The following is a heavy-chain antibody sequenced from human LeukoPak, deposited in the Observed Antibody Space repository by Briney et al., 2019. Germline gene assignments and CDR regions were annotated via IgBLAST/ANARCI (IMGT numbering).Heavy chain of an antibody. CDR2: IIPIFGTA. Sequence: EASVKVSCKASGYTFTGYYMHWVRQAPGQGLEWMGGIIPIFGTANCAQKFQGRVTITTDESTSTAYMELSSLRSEDTAVYYCARARGDVVPAAIPDYYYYYMDVWGKGTTVTVSS. CDR1: GYTFTGYY. D-gene: IGHD2-2*02. V-gene: IGHV1-69*05. CDR3: ARARGDVVPAAIPDYYYYYMDV. J-gene: IGHJ6*03.